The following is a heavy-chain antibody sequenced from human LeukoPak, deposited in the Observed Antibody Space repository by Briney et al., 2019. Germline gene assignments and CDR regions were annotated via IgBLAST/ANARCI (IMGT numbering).Heavy chain of an antibody. D-gene: IGHD3-10*01. CDR2: IYYSGTT. CDR1: GGSISSGDHH. CDR3: ARRYGSGANTDWSDP. Sequence: PSETLSLTCTVSGGSISSGDHHWSWLRQPPGKGPEWIAYIYYSGTTYYNPSLKSRLTISLDTSKNQFSLKLSSVTAADTAVYYCARRYGSGANTDWSDPWGQGTLVTVSS. V-gene: IGHV4-30-4*08. J-gene: IGHJ5*02.